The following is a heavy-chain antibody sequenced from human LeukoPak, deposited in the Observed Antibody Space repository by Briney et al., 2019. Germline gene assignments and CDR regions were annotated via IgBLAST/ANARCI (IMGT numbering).Heavy chain of an antibody. CDR3: ARDEDSSGWYRVFDY. J-gene: IGHJ4*02. CDR2: ISAYNGNT. D-gene: IGHD6-19*01. V-gene: IGHV1-18*01. Sequence: ASVKVSCKASGYTFTSYGISWVRQAPGQGLEWMGWISAYNGNTNYAQKLQGRVTMTTDTSTSTAYMELSRLRSDDTAVYYCARDEDSSGWYRVFDYWGQGTLVTVSS. CDR1: GYTFTSYG.